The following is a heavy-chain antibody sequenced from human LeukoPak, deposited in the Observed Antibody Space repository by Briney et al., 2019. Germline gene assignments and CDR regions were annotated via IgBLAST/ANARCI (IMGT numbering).Heavy chain of an antibody. Sequence: ASVKVSCKASGYTFTGYYMHWVRQAPGQGLEWMGWINPNSGGTNYAQKFQGWVTMTRDTSISTAYMELSRLRSDDTAVYYCARGDILTGYYNYYYGMDVWGQGTTVTVSS. J-gene: IGHJ6*02. V-gene: IGHV1-2*04. CDR3: ARGDILTGYYNYYYGMDV. CDR2: INPNSGGT. D-gene: IGHD3-9*01. CDR1: GYTFTGYY.